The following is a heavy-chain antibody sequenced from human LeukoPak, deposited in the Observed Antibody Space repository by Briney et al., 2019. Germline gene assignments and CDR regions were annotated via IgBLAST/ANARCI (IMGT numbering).Heavy chain of an antibody. CDR2: ISSSSSYI. CDR3: ARMSIAAAGTFDY. CDR1: EFTFSSYS. V-gene: IGHV3-21*01. J-gene: IGHJ4*02. D-gene: IGHD6-13*01. Sequence: GGSLRLSCAASEFTFSSYSMNWVRQAPGKGLEWVSSISSSSSYIYYADSVKGRFTISRDNAKNSLYLQMNSLRAEDTAEYYCARMSIAAAGTFDYWGQGTLVTVSS.